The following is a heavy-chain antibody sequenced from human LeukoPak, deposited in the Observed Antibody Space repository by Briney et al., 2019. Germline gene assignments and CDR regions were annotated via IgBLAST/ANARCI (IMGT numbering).Heavy chain of an antibody. CDR2: IYSGGYT. CDR1: GFTVSSNY. D-gene: IGHD6-13*01. V-gene: IGHV3-53*01. Sequence: GGSLRLSCAASGFTVSSNYMSWVRQAPGKGLEWVSVIYSGGYTYYADSVKGRFTISRDNSKDTLYLQMSSLRAEDTAVYYCARGPGGGNSWYDYWGQGTLVTVSS. CDR3: ARGPGGGNSWYDY. J-gene: IGHJ4*02.